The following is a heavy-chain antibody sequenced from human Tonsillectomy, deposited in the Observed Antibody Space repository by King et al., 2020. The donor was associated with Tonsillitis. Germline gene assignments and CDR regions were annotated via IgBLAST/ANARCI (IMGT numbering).Heavy chain of an antibody. Sequence: VQLVESGGGLVQPGGSLRLSCAASGFTLSTYWMSWVRQAPGKGLEWVANIKQDGSEKYYVDSVKGRFTISRDNAKNSLYLQMNSLRAEDTAVYYCARELWQQPVRNWYFDLWGRGTLVTVSS. CDR3: ARELWQQPVRNWYFDL. CDR2: IKQDGSEK. D-gene: IGHD6-13*01. J-gene: IGHJ2*01. V-gene: IGHV3-7*03. CDR1: GFTLSTYW.